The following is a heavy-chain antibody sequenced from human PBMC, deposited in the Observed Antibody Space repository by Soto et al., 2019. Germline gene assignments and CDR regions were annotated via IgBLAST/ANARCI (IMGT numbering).Heavy chain of an antibody. CDR3: ARVGYSYGVDY. D-gene: IGHD5-18*01. J-gene: IGHJ4*02. CDR1: GFTFSSYG. Sequence: QVQLVESGGGVVQPGRSLRLSCAASGFTFSSYGMQWVRQAPGKGLEWVAVIWYDGSNKYYADSVKGRFTISRDNSKNTLYLQMNSLRAEDTAVYYCARVGYSYGVDYWGQGTLVTVSS. CDR2: IWYDGSNK. V-gene: IGHV3-33*01.